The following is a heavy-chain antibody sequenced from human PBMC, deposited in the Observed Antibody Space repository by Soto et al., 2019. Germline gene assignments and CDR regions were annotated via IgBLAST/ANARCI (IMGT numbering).Heavy chain of an antibody. Sequence: GASVKVSCKASGFTLTNHWMHWVRQAPGQGLEWMTTINPTGDWTDYAQNFQGRLTMTRDTSTSTVYMELSSLRFDDTAVYYCARDHQWAFDLWGQGTMVTVSS. J-gene: IGHJ3*01. CDR2: INPTGDWT. V-gene: IGHV1-46*01. D-gene: IGHD2-8*01. CDR1: GFTLTNHW. CDR3: ARDHQWAFDL.